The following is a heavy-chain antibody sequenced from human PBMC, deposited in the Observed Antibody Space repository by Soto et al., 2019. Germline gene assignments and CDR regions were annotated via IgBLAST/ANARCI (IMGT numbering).Heavy chain of an antibody. CDR1: GGSISSYY. J-gene: IGHJ6*03. D-gene: IGHD1-26*01. Sequence: SETLSLTCTVSGGSISSYYWSWIRQPPGKGLEWIGYIYYSGSTNYNPSLKSRVTISVDTSKNQFSLKLSSVTAADTAVYYCARDGSGDYYYYYMDVWGKGTTVTVSS. CDR3: ARDGSGDYYYYYMDV. V-gene: IGHV4-59*01. CDR2: IYYSGST.